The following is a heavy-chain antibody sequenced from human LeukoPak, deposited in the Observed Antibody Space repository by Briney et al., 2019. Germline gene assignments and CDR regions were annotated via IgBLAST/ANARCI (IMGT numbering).Heavy chain of an antibody. D-gene: IGHD2-2*01. CDR2: IVDSGNT. CDR1: GGSLKRSY. J-gene: IGHJ6*03. V-gene: IGHV4-59*01. Sequence: PSETLSLPCLVSGGSLKRSYSTWLRQSPGEGLEWIGNIVDSGNTKHSTPLKSRVTISLDTTKNQFSLRVRSVSAADRALYFCARESSPAALPYMDAWGKGTTVTVSS. CDR3: ARESSPAALPYMDA.